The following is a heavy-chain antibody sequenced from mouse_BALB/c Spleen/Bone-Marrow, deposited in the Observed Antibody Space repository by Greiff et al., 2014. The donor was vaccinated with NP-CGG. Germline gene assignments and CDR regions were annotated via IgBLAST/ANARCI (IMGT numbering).Heavy chain of an antibody. D-gene: IGHD1-2*01. J-gene: IGHJ1*01. CDR1: GFTFTDYY. V-gene: IGHV7-3*02. Sequence: DVKLVESGGGLVQPGGSLRLSCATSGFTFTDYYMSWVRQPPGKALEWLGFIRNKAKGYTTEYSASVKGRVTISRDNSQSTLYLQMNTLRAEDSATFYCARDNNPITTAYWYFDVWGAGTTVTVSS. CDR3: ARDNNPITTAYWYFDV. CDR2: IRNKAKGYTT.